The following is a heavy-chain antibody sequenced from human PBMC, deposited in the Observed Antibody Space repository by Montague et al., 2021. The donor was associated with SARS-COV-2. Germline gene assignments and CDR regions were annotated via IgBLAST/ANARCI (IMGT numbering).Heavy chain of an antibody. CDR1: GVSISSYY. Sequence: SETLSLTCTVSGVSISSYYWIWIRQPPGKGLEWIGYIYYTGSTNYNPSLKSRVTISVDTSKNQFSLKLSSVTAADTAVYYCARGPWDLSYDCWGQGTLVTVSS. J-gene: IGHJ4*02. V-gene: IGHV4-59*01. D-gene: IGHD1-26*01. CDR3: ARGPWDLSYDC. CDR2: IYYTGST.